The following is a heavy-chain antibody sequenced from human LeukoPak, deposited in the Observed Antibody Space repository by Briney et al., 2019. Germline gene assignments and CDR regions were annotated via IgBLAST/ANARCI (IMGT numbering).Heavy chain of an antibody. Sequence: GSLRLSCAASGFTFSSYWMNWIRQPPGKGLEWIGEINHSGSTNYNPSLKSRVTISVDTSKNQFSLKLSSVTAADTAVYYCARRAYSSSSGVDYWGQGTLVTVSS. D-gene: IGHD6-6*01. CDR2: INHSGST. CDR3: ARRAYSSSSGVDY. CDR1: GFTFSSYW. V-gene: IGHV4-34*01. J-gene: IGHJ4*02.